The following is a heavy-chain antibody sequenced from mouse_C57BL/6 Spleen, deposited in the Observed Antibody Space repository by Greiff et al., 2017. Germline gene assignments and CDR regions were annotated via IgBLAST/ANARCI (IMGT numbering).Heavy chain of an antibody. CDR2: IWTGGGT. D-gene: IGHD1-1*01. V-gene: IGHV2-9-1*01. Sequence: VMLVESGPGLVAPSQSLSITCTVSGFSLTSYAISWVRQPPGKGLEWLGVIWTGGGTNYNSALKSRLSISKDNSKSQVFLKMNSLQTDDTARYYCARNYYGSSYVGYFDYWGQGTTLTVSS. J-gene: IGHJ2*01. CDR3: ARNYYGSSYVGYFDY. CDR1: GFSLTSYA.